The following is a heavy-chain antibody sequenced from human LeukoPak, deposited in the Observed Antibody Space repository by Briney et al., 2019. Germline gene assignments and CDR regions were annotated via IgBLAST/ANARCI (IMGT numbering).Heavy chain of an antibody. CDR3: AKDGKVATIYYYYMDV. Sequence: GGSLRLSCAASGFTFSSYGMHWVRQAPGKGLEWVAFIRYDGSNKYYADPVKGRFTISRDNSKNTLYLQMNSLRAEDTAVYYCAKDGKVATIYYYYMDVRGKGTTVTISS. V-gene: IGHV3-30*02. CDR1: GFTFSSYG. J-gene: IGHJ6*03. D-gene: IGHD5-12*01. CDR2: IRYDGSNK.